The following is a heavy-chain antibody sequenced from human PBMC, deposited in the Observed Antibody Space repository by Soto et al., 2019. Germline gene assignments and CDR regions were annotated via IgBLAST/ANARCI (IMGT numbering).Heavy chain of an antibody. J-gene: IGHJ5*02. V-gene: IGHV4-34*01. CDR2: INHSGST. CDR3: ARVRWGRYCSSTSCRYNWFDP. CDR1: GGSFSGYY. Sequence: SETLSLTCAVYGGSFSGYYWSWIRQPPGKGLEWIGEINHSGSTNYNPSLKSRVPISVDTSKNQFSLKLSSVTAADTAVYYCARVRWGRYCSSTSCRYNWFDPWGQGTLVTVSS. D-gene: IGHD2-2*01.